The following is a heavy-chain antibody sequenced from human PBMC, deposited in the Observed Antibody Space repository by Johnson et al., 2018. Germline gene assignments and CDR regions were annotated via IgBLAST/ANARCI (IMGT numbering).Heavy chain of an antibody. CDR1: GFSFSRSV. Sequence: VQLVQSGGGLVQPGGSXRLSCVASGFSFSRSVMSWVRQAPGKGLEWVSTLDGGSGSTYYADSVKGRFSISRDISKNTLYLQLSSRRGEDSALYYCAYRMAALGQKYFQDWGQGALVTVSS. J-gene: IGHJ1*01. CDR3: AYRMAALGQKYFQD. D-gene: IGHD5-12*01. V-gene: IGHV3-23*04. CDR2: LDGGSGST.